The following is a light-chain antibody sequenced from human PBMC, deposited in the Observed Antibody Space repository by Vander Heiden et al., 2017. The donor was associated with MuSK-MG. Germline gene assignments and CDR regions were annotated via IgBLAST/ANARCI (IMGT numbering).Light chain of an antibody. Sequence: QSALTQPPSASGSPGQSVTISCTGTSSDVGGYNFVSWYQHHPGNAPHLMFYEVSKRPSGVPDRFSGSKSGNTASLTVSGLQTEDEADYYCCAYAGSNNFVFGTGTKVTVL. CDR2: EVS. CDR1: SSDVGGYNF. CDR3: CAYAGSNNFV. J-gene: IGLJ1*01. V-gene: IGLV2-8*01.